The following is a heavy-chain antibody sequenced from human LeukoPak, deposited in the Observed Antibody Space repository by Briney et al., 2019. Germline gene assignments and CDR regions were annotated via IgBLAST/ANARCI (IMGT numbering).Heavy chain of an antibody. J-gene: IGHJ4*02. V-gene: IGHV1-18*01. CDR2: ISTHYGKT. CDR1: GYTFITYG. D-gene: IGHD6-19*01. CDR3: ARGASSGYFTPTYYFDY. Sequence: RASVRVSCKASGYTFITYGITWVRQAPGQGLEWMGWISTHYGKTYYAQKLQGRVTMTTDTSTSTAYMELRSLRSDDTAVYYCARGASSGYFTPTYYFDYWGQGTLVTVSS.